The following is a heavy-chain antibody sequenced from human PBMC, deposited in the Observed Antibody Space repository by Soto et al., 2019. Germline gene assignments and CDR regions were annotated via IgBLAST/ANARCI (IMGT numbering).Heavy chain of an antibody. CDR1: GFTFSSYS. D-gene: IGHD3-16*02. CDR2: ISYDGNNK. V-gene: IGHV3-30*18. CDR3: AKALGELSPESFDY. Sequence: GGSLRLSCAASGFTFSSYSMHWVRQAQGKGLEWVTFISYDGNNKYYADSVKGRVTVSRDNSKNTQYLQMNSLRAEDTAVYFCAKALGELSPESFDYWGRGTLVTVS. J-gene: IGHJ4*02.